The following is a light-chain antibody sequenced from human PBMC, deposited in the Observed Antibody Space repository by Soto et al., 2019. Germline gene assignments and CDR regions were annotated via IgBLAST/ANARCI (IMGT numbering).Light chain of an antibody. CDR1: QTVANNY. Sequence: ETVLTQSPGTLSLSPGERATLSCRASQTVANNYLTWYQQKPGQAPRLLIYGASDRATGIPDRFSASGSGTDFTLTISRLEPEDFAVYYCQQYGGSPRTFGQGTKVEIK. V-gene: IGKV3-20*01. CDR2: GAS. J-gene: IGKJ1*01. CDR3: QQYGGSPRT.